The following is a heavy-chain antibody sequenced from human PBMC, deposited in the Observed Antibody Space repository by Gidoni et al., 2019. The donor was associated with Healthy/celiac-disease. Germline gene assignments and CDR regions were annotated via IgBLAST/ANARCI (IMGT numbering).Heavy chain of an antibody. CDR1: GGSISSSSYY. J-gene: IGHJ4*02. Sequence: QLQLQESGPGLVKPSETLSLTCTVSGGSISSSSYYWGWIRQPPGKGLEWIGSIYYSGSTYYNPSLKSRVTISVDTSKNQFSLKLSSVTAADTAVYYCASQLGRLGELSLYPELFYWGQGTLVTVSS. CDR3: ASQLGRLGELSLYPELFY. V-gene: IGHV4-39*01. CDR2: IYYSGST. D-gene: IGHD3-16*02.